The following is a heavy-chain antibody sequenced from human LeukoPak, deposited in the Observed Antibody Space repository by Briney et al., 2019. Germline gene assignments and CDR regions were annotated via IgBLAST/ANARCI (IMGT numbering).Heavy chain of an antibody. CDR2: ISAYNGNT. Sequence: ASVKVSCKASGYTFTSYGISWVRQAPGQGLEWMGWISAYNGNTNYAQKLQGRVTMTADTSTSTAYMELRSLRSDDTAVYYCARCIAAAGVCYYGMDVWGQGTTVTVSS. V-gene: IGHV1-18*01. CDR3: ARCIAAAGVCYYGMDV. D-gene: IGHD6-13*01. CDR1: GYTFTSYG. J-gene: IGHJ6*02.